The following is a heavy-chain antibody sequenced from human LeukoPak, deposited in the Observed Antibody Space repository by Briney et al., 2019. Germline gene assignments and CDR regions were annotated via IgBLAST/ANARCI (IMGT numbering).Heavy chain of an antibody. D-gene: IGHD3-22*01. CDR2: IYHSGST. CDR1: GYSISSGYY. CDR3: AREPGGGYYSASFDY. J-gene: IGHJ4*02. V-gene: IGHV4-38-2*02. Sequence: SETLSLTCTVSGYSISSGYYWGWIRQPPGKGLEWIGIIYHSGSTYYNPSLKSRVTISVDTSKNQFSLKLSSVTAADTAVYYCAREPGGGYYSASFDYWGQGTLVTVSS.